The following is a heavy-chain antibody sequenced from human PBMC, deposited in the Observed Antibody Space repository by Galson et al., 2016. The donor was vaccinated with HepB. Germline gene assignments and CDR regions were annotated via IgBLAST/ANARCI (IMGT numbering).Heavy chain of an antibody. D-gene: IGHD6-13*01. CDR3: AKDKRGHSSAWYWYYDD. Sequence: SLRLSCAASGFTLSNYWMSWVRQAPGKGLEWVANIKQDGSEKYYVDSVKGRFTISRDNSKNTLYLQLSSLRAEDTAVYYCAKDKRGHSSAWYWYYDDWGQGTLVSVSS. CDR2: IKQDGSEK. CDR1: GFTLSNYW. J-gene: IGHJ4*02. V-gene: IGHV3-7*03.